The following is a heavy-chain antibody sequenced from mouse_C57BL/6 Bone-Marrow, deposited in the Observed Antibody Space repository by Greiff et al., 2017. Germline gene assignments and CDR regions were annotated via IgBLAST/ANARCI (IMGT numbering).Heavy chain of an antibody. CDR1: GYTFTDYY. J-gene: IGHJ3*01. D-gene: IGHD4-1*02. V-gene: IGHV1-19*01. CDR3: ASSTGSWFAY. Sequence: EVQLQQSGPVLVKPGASVKMSCKASGYTFTDYYMNWVKQSHGKSLEWIGVINPYNGGTSYNQKFKGKATLTVDKSSSTAYMELNSLTSEDSAVYYCASSTGSWFAYWGQGTLVTVSA. CDR2: INPYNGGT.